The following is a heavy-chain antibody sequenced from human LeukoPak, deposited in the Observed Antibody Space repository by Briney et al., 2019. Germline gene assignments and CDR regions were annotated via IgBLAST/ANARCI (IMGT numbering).Heavy chain of an antibody. CDR2: ISSSGSTI. CDR1: GFTFGDYA. D-gene: IGHD1-26*01. Sequence: GGSLRLSCTASGFTFGDYAMSWFRQAPGKGLEWVSYISSSGSTIYYADSVKGRFTISRDNAKNSLYLQMNSLRAEDTAVYYCARRATSYYYYMDVWGKGTTVTVSS. V-gene: IGHV3-11*04. CDR3: ARRATSYYYYMDV. J-gene: IGHJ6*03.